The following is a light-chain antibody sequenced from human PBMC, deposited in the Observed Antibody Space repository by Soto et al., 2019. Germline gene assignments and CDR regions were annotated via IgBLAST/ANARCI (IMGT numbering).Light chain of an antibody. V-gene: IGKV3-11*01. CDR1: QSLSSY. CDR2: DAS. Sequence: EIVLTQSPATLSLSPGERATLSCGASQSLSSYLAWYQQKPGQAPRLLIYDASNRATGIPARFSGSGSGTDFTLTISGLEPEDFAVYYCQQSTNWPLTFGGGTKVEIK. CDR3: QQSTNWPLT. J-gene: IGKJ4*01.